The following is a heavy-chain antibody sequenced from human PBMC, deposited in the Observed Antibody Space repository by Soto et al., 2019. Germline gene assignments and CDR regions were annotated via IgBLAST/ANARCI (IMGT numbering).Heavy chain of an antibody. CDR3: AKAPVIRGVLDY. D-gene: IGHD5-12*01. Sequence: GGSLRLSCAASGFTFSSYAMSWVRQAPGKGLEWVSAISGSGGTTYYADSVKGRFTISRDNSKNTLYLQMNSLRAEDTAVYYCAKAPVIRGVLDYWGQVTLVTVST. V-gene: IGHV3-23*01. CDR1: GFTFSSYA. CDR2: ISGSGGTT. J-gene: IGHJ4*01.